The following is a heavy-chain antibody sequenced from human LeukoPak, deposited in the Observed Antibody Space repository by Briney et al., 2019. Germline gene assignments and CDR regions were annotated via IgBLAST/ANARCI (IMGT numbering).Heavy chain of an antibody. D-gene: IGHD6-19*01. CDR2: IRGGRSKI. Sequence: GGSLRLSCVGSGFTFNKYWMNWVRQAPGKGLEWVANIRGGRSKIYYVDYVRGRFTISRDNAKNSVYLQMNSLRAEDTAVYYCAGSSGWLFDYWGQRSLVSVSS. CDR1: GFTFNKYW. J-gene: IGHJ4*02. V-gene: IGHV3-7*01. CDR3: AGSSGWLFDY.